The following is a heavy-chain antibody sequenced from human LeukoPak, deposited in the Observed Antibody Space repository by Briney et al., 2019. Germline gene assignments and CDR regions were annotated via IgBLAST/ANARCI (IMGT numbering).Heavy chain of an antibody. Sequence: SETLSLTCSVSGGSFSNYYCNWIRQPAGKGLEWIGRIDSSGTTKCNPSLKSRVTMSIDTSQREVSLTLSSMTAADTAVYFCARGSGSYRPLYFFDYWGQGTLVTVSS. CDR1: GGSFSNYY. V-gene: IGHV4-4*07. CDR2: IDSSGTT. CDR3: ARGSGSYRPLYFFDY. D-gene: IGHD1-26*01. J-gene: IGHJ4*02.